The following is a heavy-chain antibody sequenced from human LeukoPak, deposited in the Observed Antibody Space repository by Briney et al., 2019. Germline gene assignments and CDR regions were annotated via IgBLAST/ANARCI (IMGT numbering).Heavy chain of an antibody. J-gene: IGHJ5*02. Sequence: GASLQISCAASGFTFSSYSMNWVREARGKGLEWVSYISSSSSTIYYAASMKGRFTFSRDKAKSLLFLQMNLLSAEDAAYYYRARSAVWFGDLLDWFDPGGQGTLVTVS. D-gene: IGHD3-10*01. CDR1: GFTFSSYS. CDR2: ISSSSSTI. CDR3: ARSAVWFGDLLDWFDP. V-gene: IGHV3-48*01.